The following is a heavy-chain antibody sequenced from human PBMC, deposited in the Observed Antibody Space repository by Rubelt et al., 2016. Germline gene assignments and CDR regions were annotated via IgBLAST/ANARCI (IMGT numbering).Heavy chain of an antibody. J-gene: IGHJ2*01. CDR1: GGSISSSDYY. V-gene: IGHV4-39*07. CDR3: ARHVAVLNWFFDL. Sequence: QLHLQESGPGLVKPSETLSLNCTVSGGSISSSDYYWGWIRQPPGKGLEWIGNIFYSGSTHYNPSLKHRVTIALDTSTNQVSRKLKAETAADTAVYYCARHVAVLNWFFDLWGRGTLVTVSS. CDR2: IFYSGST. D-gene: IGHD2-21*01.